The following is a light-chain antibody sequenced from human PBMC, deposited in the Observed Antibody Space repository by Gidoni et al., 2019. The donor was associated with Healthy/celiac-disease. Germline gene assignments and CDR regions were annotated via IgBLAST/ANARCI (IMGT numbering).Light chain of an antibody. CDR2: AAS. J-gene: IGKJ4*01. CDR1: QGIRND. Sequence: DIEVTESPSSLSASVVDRVTITCLARQGIRNDLGWYQQKPGQAPKLLIYAASSMPSGIPSRFSGSGSGTEFTLTISSLQPEDFATYYCLQHNSYPLTFGGGTKVEIK. V-gene: IGKV1-17*01. CDR3: LQHNSYPLT.